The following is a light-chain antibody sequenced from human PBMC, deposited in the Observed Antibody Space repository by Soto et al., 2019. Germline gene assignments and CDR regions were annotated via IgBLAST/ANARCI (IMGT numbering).Light chain of an antibody. V-gene: IGKV3-20*01. CDR1: QSVSSN. CDR3: QQYGSSPWT. CDR2: GAS. Sequence: EIVLTQSPATLSLSPGERATLSCRASQSVSSNLAWYQQKPGQAPSLLIYGASTRATGTPARFSGSGSGTEFTLTISRLEPEDFAVYYCQQYGSSPWTFGQGTKVDIK. J-gene: IGKJ1*01.